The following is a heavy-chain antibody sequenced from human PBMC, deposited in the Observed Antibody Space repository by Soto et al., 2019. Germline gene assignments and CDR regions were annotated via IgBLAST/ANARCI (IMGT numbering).Heavy chain of an antibody. CDR3: AHRTISEMARSVAY. CDR1: GFSLSTSELG. D-gene: IGHD2-21*01. Sequence: QITLKESGPTLVKPTQTLTLTCTFSGFSLSTSELGVGWIRQPPGKALEWLALIYWDDDTLYSPSLKSTLTITKDTSKTQFCLTLTNLDPVDTATYYCAHRTISEMARSVAYWCQGTLVTVSS. CDR2: IYWDDDT. J-gene: IGHJ4*02. V-gene: IGHV2-5*02.